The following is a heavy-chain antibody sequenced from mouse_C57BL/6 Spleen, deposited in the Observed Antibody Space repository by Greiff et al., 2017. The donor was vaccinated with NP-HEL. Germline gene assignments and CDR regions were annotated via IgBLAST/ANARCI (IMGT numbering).Heavy chain of an antibody. CDR1: GYSITSGYY. Sequence: EVQLQQSGPGLVKPSQSLSLTCSVTGYSITSGYYWNWIRQFPGNKLEWMGYISYDGCNNYNPSLKNRISITRDTSKNQFFLKLNSVTTEDTATYFCDPTAQATDYAMDYWGQGTSVTVSS. V-gene: IGHV3-6*01. CDR2: ISYDGCN. CDR3: DPTAQATDYAMDY. J-gene: IGHJ4*01. D-gene: IGHD3-2*02.